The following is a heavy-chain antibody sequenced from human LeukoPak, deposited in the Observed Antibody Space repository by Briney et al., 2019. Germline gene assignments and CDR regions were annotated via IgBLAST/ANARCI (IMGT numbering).Heavy chain of an antibody. D-gene: IGHD1-26*01. CDR3: ARLMGGNDY. J-gene: IGHJ4*02. CDR2: IIPIFGTA. Sequence: GASVKVSCKASGGTFSNYAINWVRQAPGQGLEWMGGIIPIFGTANYEQKFQGRVTITADESTSTAYMELRSLRSDDTAVYYCARLMGGNDYWGQGTLVTVSS. CDR1: GGTFSNYA. V-gene: IGHV1-69*13.